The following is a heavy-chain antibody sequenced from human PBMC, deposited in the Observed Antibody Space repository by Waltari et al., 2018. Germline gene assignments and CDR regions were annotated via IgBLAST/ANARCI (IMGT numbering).Heavy chain of an antibody. J-gene: IGHJ4*02. V-gene: IGHV3-74*01. D-gene: IGHD3-10*01. CDR2: INSDGSST. Sequence: EVQLDESGGGLVQPGGSLRLSCSASGFTFTRYLMNWVRQAPVKGLVWVARINSDGSSTTYADSVKGRFTISRDNAKNTVYLQMNSLRVEDTAVYYCTRALWLGELYDYWGQGTLVTVSS. CDR3: TRALWLGELYDY. CDR1: GFTFTRYL.